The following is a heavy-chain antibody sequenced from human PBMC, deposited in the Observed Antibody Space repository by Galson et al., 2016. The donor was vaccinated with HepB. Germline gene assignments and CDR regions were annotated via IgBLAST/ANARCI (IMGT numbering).Heavy chain of an antibody. V-gene: IGHV3-7*03. Sequence: SLRLSCAASGFTFSSYGMVWVRQAPGEGLEWVANINEDGSAKYYVDSVKGRFTISRDNVKNSLYLQMNSLRVEDTAVYFCAREPYISPGDYWGPGTLVTVSA. CDR3: AREPYISPGDY. J-gene: IGHJ4*02. CDR1: GFTFSSYG. D-gene: IGHD3-10*01. CDR2: INEDGSAK.